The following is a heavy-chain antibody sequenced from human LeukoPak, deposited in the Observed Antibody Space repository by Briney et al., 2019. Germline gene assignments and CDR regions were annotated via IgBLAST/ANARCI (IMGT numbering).Heavy chain of an antibody. CDR3: AKDFSSSWQFDP. V-gene: IGHV3-23*01. J-gene: IGHJ5*02. Sequence: GGSLRLSCAASGFTFSSNAMTGVRQAPGQGLEWVSSISETSSHTFYADSVKGRFTISRDNTKNTLFLQMNSLRVEDTAMYYCAKDFSSSWQFDPWGQGTLVTVSS. D-gene: IGHD6-13*01. CDR2: ISETSSHT. CDR1: GFTFSSNA.